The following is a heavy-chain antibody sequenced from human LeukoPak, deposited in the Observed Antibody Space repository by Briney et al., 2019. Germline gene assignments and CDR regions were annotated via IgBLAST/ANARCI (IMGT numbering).Heavy chain of an antibody. CDR1: GGPIRDYY. Sequence: PSETLSLTCTVSGGPIRDYYWSWIRQPPGRGLEWIGYIYYSGSTIHNPSLKSRVTLSVDTSKNQFSLKLSSVTAADTAVYYCARVGPVWNWYFDLWGRGTLVTVSS. CDR2: IYYSGST. V-gene: IGHV4-59*01. CDR3: ARVGPVWNWYFDL. J-gene: IGHJ2*01. D-gene: IGHD1-1*01.